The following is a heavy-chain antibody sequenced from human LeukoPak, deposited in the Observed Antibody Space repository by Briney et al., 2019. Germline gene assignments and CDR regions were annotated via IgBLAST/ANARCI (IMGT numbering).Heavy chain of an antibody. CDR2: ISGSGGST. Sequence: GGSLRLSCAASGFTFSSYAMSWVRQAPGKGLEWVSAISGSGGSTYYADSVKGRFTISRDNSKNTLYLQMSSLRAEDTAVYYCAKRYYDILTGYHALFDYWGQGTLVTVSS. V-gene: IGHV3-23*01. D-gene: IGHD3-9*01. CDR1: GFTFSSYA. J-gene: IGHJ4*02. CDR3: AKRYYDILTGYHALFDY.